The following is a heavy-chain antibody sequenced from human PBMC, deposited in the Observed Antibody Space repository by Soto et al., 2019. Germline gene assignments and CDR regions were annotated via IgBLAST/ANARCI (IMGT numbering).Heavy chain of an antibody. CDR3: ARLRPYYDSSGYIFDY. J-gene: IGHJ4*02. CDR2: IYYSGST. Sequence: LTCTVSGCSISSYYWSWIRQPPGKGLEWIGSIYYSGSTYYNPSLKSRVTISVDTSKNQFSLKLSSVTAADTAVHYCARLRPYYDSSGYIFDYWGQGTLVTVSS. V-gene: IGHV4-59*05. D-gene: IGHD3-22*01. CDR1: GCSISSYY.